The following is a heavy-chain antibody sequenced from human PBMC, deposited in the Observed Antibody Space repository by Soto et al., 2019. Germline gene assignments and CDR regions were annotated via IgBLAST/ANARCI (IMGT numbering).Heavy chain of an antibody. J-gene: IGHJ2*01. CDR2: INHSGST. Sequence: PSETLSLTCAVYGGSFSGYYWSWIRQPPGKGLEWIGEINHSGSTNYNPSLKSRVTISVDTSKKQFSLKLSSVTAADTVVYYCARELRDGHIYWYFDLWGRGTLVTVSS. D-gene: IGHD3-3*01. V-gene: IGHV4-34*01. CDR1: GGSFSGYY. CDR3: ARELRDGHIYWYFDL.